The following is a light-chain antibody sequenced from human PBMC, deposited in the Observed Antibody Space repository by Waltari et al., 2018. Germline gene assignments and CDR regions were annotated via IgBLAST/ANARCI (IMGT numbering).Light chain of an antibody. CDR3: LQYDSYPRT. V-gene: IGKV1-17*01. CDR2: AAS. CDR1: QGIGSY. Sequence: DIQMTQSPSSLSASVGDTVTITCRASQGIGSYLNWFQQKPGKAPKLLIYAASSLESGVPSRFSGSGSGTEFTLIISSLQPEDFAAYYCLQYDSYPRTFGQGTKVDIK. J-gene: IGKJ1*01.